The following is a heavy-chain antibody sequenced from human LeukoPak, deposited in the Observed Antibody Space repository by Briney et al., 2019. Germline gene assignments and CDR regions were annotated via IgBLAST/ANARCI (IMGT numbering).Heavy chain of an antibody. CDR1: GGSISGSSYY. J-gene: IGHJ4*02. CDR3: ARDAAVAYDY. Sequence: PSETLSLTCTVSGGSISGSSYYWGWIRQPPGKGLGWIGSIYYSGSTYYNPSLKSRVTISVDTSKNQFSLKLSSVTAADTAVYYCARDAAVAYDYWGQGTLVTVSS. D-gene: IGHD6-19*01. CDR2: IYYSGST. V-gene: IGHV4-39*07.